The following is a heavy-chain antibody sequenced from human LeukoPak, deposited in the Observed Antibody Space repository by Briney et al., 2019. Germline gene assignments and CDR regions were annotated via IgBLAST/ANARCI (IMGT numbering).Heavy chain of an antibody. Sequence: GGSLRLSCAASGFTFSSYAMSWVRQAPGKGLEWVSDINGSGGNKDYADSVKGRFTISRDNSKNTLYLQMNSLRAEDTAVYYCSKGHRSVGFFDYWGQGTLVTVSS. J-gene: IGHJ4*02. CDR2: INGSGGNK. D-gene: IGHD2-15*01. V-gene: IGHV3-23*01. CDR3: SKGHRSVGFFDY. CDR1: GFTFSSYA.